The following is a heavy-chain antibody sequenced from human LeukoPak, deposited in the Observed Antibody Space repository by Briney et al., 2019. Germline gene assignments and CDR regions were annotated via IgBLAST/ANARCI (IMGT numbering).Heavy chain of an antibody. CDR2: IYSGGGT. J-gene: IGHJ3*02. CDR1: GFTVSSDY. D-gene: IGHD5-24*01. V-gene: IGHV3-53*01. CDR3: AKDRRLQFPREAFYI. Sequence: GGSLRDSCAASGFTVSSDYMSWVRQAPGKGLEWVSVIYSGGGTYYADSVKGRFTTSRDNSKNTVYLQMNSLRAEDTAVYYCAKDRRLQFPREAFYIWGQGTMVTVSS.